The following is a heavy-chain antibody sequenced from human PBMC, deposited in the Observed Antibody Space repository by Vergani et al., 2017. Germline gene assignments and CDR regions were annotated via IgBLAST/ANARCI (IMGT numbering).Heavy chain of an antibody. CDR3: AKATYCGGDCYFAFDI. Sequence: EVQLVESGGGLVQPGRSLRLSCAASGFTFDDYAMHWVRQAPGKGLEWVSGISWNSGSIGYADSVKGRFTLSRDNAKNSLYLQMNSLRAEDTALYYCAKATYCGGDCYFAFDIWGQGTMVTGSS. V-gene: IGHV3-9*01. CDR1: GFTFDDYA. J-gene: IGHJ3*02. CDR2: ISWNSGSI. D-gene: IGHD2-21*01.